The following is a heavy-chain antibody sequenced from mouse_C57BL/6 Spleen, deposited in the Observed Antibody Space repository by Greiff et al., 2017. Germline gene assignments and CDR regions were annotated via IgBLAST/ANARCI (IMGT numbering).Heavy chain of an antibody. CDR3: TRDQGYDLWFAY. CDR2: ISSGGDYI. D-gene: IGHD2-2*01. J-gene: IGHJ3*01. V-gene: IGHV5-9-1*02. Sequence: EVKLQESGEGLVKPGGSLKLSCAASGFTFSSYAMSWVRQTPEKRLEWVAYISSGGDYIYYADTVKGRFTISRDNARNTLYLQMSSLKSEDTAMYYCTRDQGYDLWFAYWGQGTLVTVSA. CDR1: GFTFSSYA.